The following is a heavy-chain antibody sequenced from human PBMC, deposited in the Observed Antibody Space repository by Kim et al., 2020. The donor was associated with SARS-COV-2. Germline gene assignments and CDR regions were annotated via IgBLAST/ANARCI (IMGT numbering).Heavy chain of an antibody. Sequence: GGSLRLSCAASGFTFSSYGMHWVRQAPGKGLEWVAVISYDGSNKYYADSVKGRFTISRDNSKNTLYLQMNSLRAEDTAVYYCAKDPYSSGLGHYFDYWGQGTLVTVSS. CDR3: AKDPYSSGLGHYFDY. D-gene: IGHD6-19*01. J-gene: IGHJ4*02. V-gene: IGHV3-30*18. CDR1: GFTFSSYG. CDR2: ISYDGSNK.